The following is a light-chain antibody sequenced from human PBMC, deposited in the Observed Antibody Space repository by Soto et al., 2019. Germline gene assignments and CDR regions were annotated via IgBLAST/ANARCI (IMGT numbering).Light chain of an antibody. CDR3: SSYTSSSTLV. CDR1: SSDVGGYNY. Sequence: QSALTQPASVSGSPGQSITISCTGTSSDVGGYNYVSWYQQHPGKAPKLMIYDVINRPSGVSNRFSGSKSGNTASLTISGLPAEDDADYYCSSYTSSSTLVFGGGTKLTVL. CDR2: DVI. V-gene: IGLV2-14*01. J-gene: IGLJ2*01.